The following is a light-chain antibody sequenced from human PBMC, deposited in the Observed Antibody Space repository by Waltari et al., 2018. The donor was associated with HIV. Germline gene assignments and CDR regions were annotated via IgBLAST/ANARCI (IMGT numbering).Light chain of an antibody. J-gene: IGLJ3*02. Sequence: QSALTQPASVSGSPGQTITISCAGTSSDVGGYDFVSWYQQHPGKAPKITTDDVGKRPSGDSDGYTCSKSDNTASLTISGLQADDEADYYCCSYRRGSTWVVGGGTKLTVL. V-gene: IGLV2-14*03. CDR2: DVG. CDR3: CSYRRGSTWV. CDR1: SSDVGGYDF.